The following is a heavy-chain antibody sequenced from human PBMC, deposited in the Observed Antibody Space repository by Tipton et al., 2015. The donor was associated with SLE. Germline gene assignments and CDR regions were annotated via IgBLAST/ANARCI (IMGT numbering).Heavy chain of an antibody. Sequence: SLRLSCSVSIDSLRTYYWSWVRQPPGEGLEWIGNIYYHARTNYNPSLESRVTISVDMSKNELSLKVTSVTTADTAVYHCGATTYSDGDHWGQGVLVTVSS. D-gene: IGHD4-11*01. CDR2: IYYHART. CDR1: IDSLRTYY. J-gene: IGHJ4*02. V-gene: IGHV4-59*03. CDR3: GATTYSDGDH.